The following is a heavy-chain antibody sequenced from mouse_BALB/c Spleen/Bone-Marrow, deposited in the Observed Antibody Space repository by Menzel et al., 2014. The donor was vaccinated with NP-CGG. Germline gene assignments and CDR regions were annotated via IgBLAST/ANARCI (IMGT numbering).Heavy chain of an antibody. J-gene: IGHJ3*01. D-gene: IGHD2-4*01. CDR3: TRGGYDYTWFAY. CDR2: IYPGDNYT. V-gene: IGHV1-63*02. Sequence: QVTLKECGAELVRPGTSVKMSCKAAGYTFTNYWIGWVKQRPGHGLEWIGDIYPGDNYTNYNEKFKGKATLTADTSSSTAYMQLSSLTSEDSAIYYCTRGGYDYTWFAYWGQGTLVTVSA. CDR1: GYTFTNYW.